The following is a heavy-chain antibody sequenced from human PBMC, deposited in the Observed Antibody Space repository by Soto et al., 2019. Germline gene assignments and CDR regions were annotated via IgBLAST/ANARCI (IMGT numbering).Heavy chain of an antibody. CDR2: IYYSGIT. V-gene: IGHV4-39*01. Sequence: QLQLQESGPGLVKPSETLSLTCTVSGVSISNSSYYWGWIRRPPGKGLEWIGTIYYSGITYYNPSLKSRVTISVDTSKNHFSLKLTSVTAADTAVYYCARHGSNWGQGTLVTVSS. J-gene: IGHJ4*02. CDR1: GVSISNSSYY. CDR3: ARHGSN.